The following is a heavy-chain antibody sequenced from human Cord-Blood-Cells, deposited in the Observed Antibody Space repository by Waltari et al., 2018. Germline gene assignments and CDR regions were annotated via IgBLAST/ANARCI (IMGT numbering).Heavy chain of an antibody. CDR1: GGSFSSYA. D-gene: IGHD3-10*01. V-gene: IGHV1-69*01. Sequence: QVQLVQSGAEVKKPGSSVKVSCKASGGSFSSYAISWVRQAPGHGLEWMGGIIPICGKANYAQKFQGRVTSTADESTSTAYMELSSLRSEDTAVYYCARQGLYGSGSYYYFDYWGQGTLVTVSS. CDR2: IIPICGKA. CDR3: ARQGLYGSGSYYYFDY. J-gene: IGHJ4*02.